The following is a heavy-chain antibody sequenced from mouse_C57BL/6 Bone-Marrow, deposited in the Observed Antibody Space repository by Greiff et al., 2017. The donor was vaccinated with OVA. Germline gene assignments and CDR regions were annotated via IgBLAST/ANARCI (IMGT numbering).Heavy chain of an antibody. D-gene: IGHD3-3*01. Sequence: EVMLVESGGGLVQPGGSLKLSCAASGFTFSDYGMAWVRQAPRKRPEWVAFISNLAYSIYYADTVTGRFTISRENAKNNLYLEMSSLRSEDTAMYYCARRRGRDAMDYWGQGTSVTVSS. CDR2: ISNLAYSI. J-gene: IGHJ4*01. CDR1: GFTFSDYG. CDR3: ARRRGRDAMDY. V-gene: IGHV5-15*04.